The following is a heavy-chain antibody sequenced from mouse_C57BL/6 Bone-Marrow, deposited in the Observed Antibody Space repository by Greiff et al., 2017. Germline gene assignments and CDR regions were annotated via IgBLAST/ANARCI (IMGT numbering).Heavy chain of an antibody. CDR3: ARRVYYAHFDY. Sequence: QVQLQQSGPELVKPGASVKLSCKASGYTFTSYDINWVKQRPGQGLEWIGWIEPRDGSTKYNEKFKGKATLTVDTSSSTAYMGLHSLTSEDSAVYFCARRVYYAHFDYWGQGTTLTVSS. D-gene: IGHD1-1*01. CDR2: IEPRDGST. J-gene: IGHJ2*01. V-gene: IGHV1-85*01. CDR1: GYTFTSYD.